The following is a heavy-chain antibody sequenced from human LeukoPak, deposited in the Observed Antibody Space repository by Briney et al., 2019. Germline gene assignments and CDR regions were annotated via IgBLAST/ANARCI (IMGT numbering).Heavy chain of an antibody. CDR1: GYTFTAHY. CDR3: ARDRVVATRKHYNWFDP. Sequence: ASVKVSCKASGYTFTAHYMHWVRQAPGQGLEWMGIINPSGGSTSYAQKFQGRVTMTRDTSTSTVYMELSSLRSEDTAVYYCARDRVVATRKHYNWFDPWGQGTLVTVSS. CDR2: INPSGGST. V-gene: IGHV1-46*01. J-gene: IGHJ5*02. D-gene: IGHD5-12*01.